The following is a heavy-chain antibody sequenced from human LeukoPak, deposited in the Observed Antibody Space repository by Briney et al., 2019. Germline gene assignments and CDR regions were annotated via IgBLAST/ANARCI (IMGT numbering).Heavy chain of an antibody. CDR3: AGGIPLVQGSFDY. CDR1: GYTFTSYD. D-gene: IGHD6-6*01. V-gene: IGHV1-8*03. Sequence: EASVKVSCKASGYTFTSYDINWVRQATGQGIEWMGWMNPNSGNTGYAQKFQGRVTITRNTSISTAYMELSSLRSEDTAVYYCAGGIPLVQGSFDYWGQGTLVTVSS. CDR2: MNPNSGNT. J-gene: IGHJ4*02.